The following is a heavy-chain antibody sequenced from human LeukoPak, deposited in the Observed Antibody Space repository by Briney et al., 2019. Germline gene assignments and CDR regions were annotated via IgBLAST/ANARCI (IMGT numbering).Heavy chain of an antibody. CDR2: ISDSGGST. D-gene: IGHD3-22*01. J-gene: IGHJ4*02. Sequence: PGGSLRLSCAASGFTFSGYAMSWVRQAPGKGLEWVAGISDSGGSTNYADSVKGRFTISRDNPKNTLYLQMNSLRAEDTAVYFCARRGVVIRVILVGFHKEAFYFDSWGQGALVTVSS. CDR3: ARRGVVIRVILVGFHKEAFYFDS. CDR1: GFTFSGYA. V-gene: IGHV3-23*01.